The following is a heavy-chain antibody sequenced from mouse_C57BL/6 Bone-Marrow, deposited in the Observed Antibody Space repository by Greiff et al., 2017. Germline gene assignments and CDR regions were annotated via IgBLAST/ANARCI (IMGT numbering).Heavy chain of an antibody. J-gene: IGHJ3*01. CDR2: IYPRSGNT. V-gene: IGHV1-81*01. D-gene: IGHD2-12*01. CDR1: GYTFTSYG. Sequence: QVQLQQSEAELARPGASVKMSCKASGYTFTSYGISWVKQRTGQGLEWIGEIYPRSGNTYYNEKFKGKATLTADQSSSTAYLQLRSLPSEDSAVYCCARHSYYYNISFADWGTGPLVSASA. CDR3: ARHSYYYNISFAD.